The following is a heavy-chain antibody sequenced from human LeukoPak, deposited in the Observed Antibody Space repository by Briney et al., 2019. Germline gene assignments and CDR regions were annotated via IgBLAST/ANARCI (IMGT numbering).Heavy chain of an antibody. CDR1: GYTFTTYG. J-gene: IGHJ6*02. CDR3: VGPYDFWSGYY. V-gene: IGHV1-8*02. CDR2: MNPNSGNT. Sequence: ASVKVSCKASGYTFTTYGITWVRQAPGQGLEWMGWMNPNSGNTGYAQKFQGRVTMTRNTSISTAYMELSSLRSGDTAVYYCVGPYDFWSGYYWGQGTTVTVSS. D-gene: IGHD3-3*01.